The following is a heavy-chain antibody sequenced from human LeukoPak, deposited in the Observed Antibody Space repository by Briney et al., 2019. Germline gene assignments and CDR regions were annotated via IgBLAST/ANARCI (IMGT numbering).Heavy chain of an antibody. Sequence: PSETLSLTCTVSGGSISSAGYYWNWIRQHPGKGLERIGYIYYSGSSYYNPSLKSRVTISADTSKNQFSLKLSSVTAADTAVYCCARVPLYDSTSHDAFDIWGQGTMVTVSS. CDR2: IYYSGSS. V-gene: IGHV4-31*03. D-gene: IGHD3-22*01. CDR1: GGSISSAGYY. CDR3: ARVPLYDSTSHDAFDI. J-gene: IGHJ3*02.